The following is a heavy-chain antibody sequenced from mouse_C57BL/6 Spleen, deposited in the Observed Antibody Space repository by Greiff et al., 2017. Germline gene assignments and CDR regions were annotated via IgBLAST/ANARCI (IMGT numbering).Heavy chain of an antibody. CDR1: GYAFSSSW. J-gene: IGHJ4*01. Sequence: VQLQQSGPELVKPGASVKISCKASGYAFSSSWMNWVKQRPGKGLEWIGRIYPGDGDTNYHGKFKGKATLTAAKSSSTAAMLRIILTSEDSAVYFCARSYSNFVVAYWGQGTSVTVSS. V-gene: IGHV1-82*01. CDR2: IYPGDGDT. CDR3: ARSYSNFVVAY. D-gene: IGHD2-5*01.